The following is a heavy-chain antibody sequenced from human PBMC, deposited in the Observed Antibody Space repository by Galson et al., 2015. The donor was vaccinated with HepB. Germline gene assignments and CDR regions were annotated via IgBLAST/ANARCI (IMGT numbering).Heavy chain of an antibody. J-gene: IGHJ6*03. CDR3: ASSRAVCSSGGSCYSLGYYYYYMDV. Sequence: SVKVSCKASGGTFSSYAISWVRQAPGQGLEWMGGIIPIFGTANYAQKFQGRVTITADESTSTAYMELSSLRSEDTAVYYCASSRAVCSSGGSCYSLGYYYYYMDVWGKGTTVTVSS. V-gene: IGHV1-69*13. D-gene: IGHD2-15*01. CDR2: IIPIFGTA. CDR1: GGTFSSYA.